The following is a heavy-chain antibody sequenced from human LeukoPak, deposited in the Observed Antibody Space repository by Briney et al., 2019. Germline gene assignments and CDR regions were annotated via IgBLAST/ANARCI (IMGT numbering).Heavy chain of an antibody. CDR1: GGSFSGYY. Sequence: PSETLSLTCAVYGGSFSGYYWSWIRQPPGKGLEWIGEINHSGSTNYNPSLKSRVTISVDTSKNQFSLKLSSVTAADTAVYYCARGRSSSSLAYWGQGTLVTVSS. D-gene: IGHD6-13*01. CDR3: ARGRSSSSLAY. CDR2: INHSGST. V-gene: IGHV4-34*01. J-gene: IGHJ4*02.